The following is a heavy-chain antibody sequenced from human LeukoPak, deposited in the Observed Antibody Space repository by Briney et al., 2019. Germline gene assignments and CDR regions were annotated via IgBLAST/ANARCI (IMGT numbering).Heavy chain of an antibody. CDR1: GFTLSSYA. Sequence: GGSLRLSCAASGFTLSSYAMTWVRQAPGKGLESGKGLEWVSGISGSGGRTDYADSVKGRFTISRDNSKNTLYLQMNSLRAEDTAVYYCAKEESTSWPYYYYYYMDVWGKGTTVTVSS. D-gene: IGHD2-2*01. V-gene: IGHV3-23*01. J-gene: IGHJ6*03. CDR3: AKEESTSWPYYYYYYMDV. CDR2: ISGSGGRT.